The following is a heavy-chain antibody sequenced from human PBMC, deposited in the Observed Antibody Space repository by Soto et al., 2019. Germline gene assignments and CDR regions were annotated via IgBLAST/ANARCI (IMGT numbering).Heavy chain of an antibody. D-gene: IGHD3-22*01. J-gene: IGHJ6*01. CDR3: PSASVPYYDDSSGYSYYYHGREV. V-gene: IGHV3-48*02. Sequence: GSLRLSCAASGFTFSSYSMNWVRQAPGKGLEWVSYISSSSSTIYYADSVKGRFTISRDNAKNSLYLQMNSLRDEDTAVYYCPSASVPYYDDSSGYSYYYHGREVWGRGTTV. CDR1: GFTFSSYS. CDR2: ISSSSSTI.